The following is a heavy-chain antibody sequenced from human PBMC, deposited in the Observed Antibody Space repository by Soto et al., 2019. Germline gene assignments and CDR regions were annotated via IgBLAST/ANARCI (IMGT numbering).Heavy chain of an antibody. J-gene: IGHJ5*02. CDR3: ARDGIRFYWFDP. Sequence: ASVKVSCKASGYTFTSYAMHWVRQAPGQRLEWMGWINAGNGNTKYSQKFQGRVTFTRDTSASTAYLELSSLSFEDTAVYYCARDGIRFYWFDPWGQGTLVTVSS. D-gene: IGHD1-1*01. CDR1: GYTFTSYA. V-gene: IGHV1-3*01. CDR2: INAGNGNT.